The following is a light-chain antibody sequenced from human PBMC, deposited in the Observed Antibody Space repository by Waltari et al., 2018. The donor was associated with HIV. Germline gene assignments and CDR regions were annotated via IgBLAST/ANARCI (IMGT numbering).Light chain of an antibody. CDR3: SSYAGSINVL. V-gene: IGLV2-8*01. CDR1: SRDVGGDNY. J-gene: IGLJ2*01. CDR2: EVS. Sequence: QSALTQPPSASGSPGQSVTISCTGTSRDVGGDNYVSWYQQHPGKAPKLLIAEVSKRPSGVPDRFSGSKAGNTASLTVSGLQAEDEADYYCSSYAGSINVLFGGGTKLAVL.